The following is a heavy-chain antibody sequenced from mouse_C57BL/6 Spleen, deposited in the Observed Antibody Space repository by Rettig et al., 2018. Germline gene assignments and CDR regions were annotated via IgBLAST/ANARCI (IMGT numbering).Heavy chain of an antibody. CDR3: TGSNPYYAMDY. Sequence: GASVKLSCTASGFNIKDYYMHWVKQRPEQGLEWIGRIDPEDGDTEYAPKFQGKATMTADTSSNTAYLQLSSLTSEDTAVYYCTGSNPYYAMDYWGQGTSVTVSS. CDR2: IDPEDGDT. D-gene: IGHD2-5*01. V-gene: IGHV14-1*01. CDR1: GFNIKDYY. J-gene: IGHJ4*01.